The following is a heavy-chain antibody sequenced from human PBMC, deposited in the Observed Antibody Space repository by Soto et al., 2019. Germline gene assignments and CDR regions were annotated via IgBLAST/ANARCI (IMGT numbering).Heavy chain of an antibody. D-gene: IGHD2-2*01. CDR1: GYTFTSYY. Sequence: QVQLVQSGAEVKKPGASVKVSCKASGYTFTSYYISWVRQAPGQGLEWRGWISGYNGNTNYAQKLQGRVTMTTDTSTRPAYMELRSLRSGATAGYFCAREGAPSTNWGQGTMVTVSS. CDR3: AREGAPSTN. J-gene: IGHJ4*02. V-gene: IGHV1-18*01. CDR2: ISGYNGNT.